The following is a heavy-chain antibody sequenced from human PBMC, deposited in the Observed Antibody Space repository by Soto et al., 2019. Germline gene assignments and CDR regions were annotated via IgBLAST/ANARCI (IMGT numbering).Heavy chain of an antibody. CDR2: IYEGGST. V-gene: IGHV3-66*04. CDR3: ASHLY. CDR1: GFTVSSNY. J-gene: IGHJ4*02. Sequence: GGSLRLSCAAAGFTVSSNYMSWVRQAPGKGLEWVSVIYEGGSTYYAGSVKGRFTISRDTSKNTLYLQMNSLRDEDTAVYYCASHLYWGQGTLVTVSS.